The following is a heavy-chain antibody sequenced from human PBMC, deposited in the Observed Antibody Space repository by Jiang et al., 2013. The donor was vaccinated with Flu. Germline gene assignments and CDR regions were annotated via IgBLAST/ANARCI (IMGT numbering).Heavy chain of an antibody. Sequence: VQLVESGAEVKKPGSSVKVSCKASGGTFSSYAISWVRQAPGQGLEWMGGIIPIFGIANYAQKFQGRVTITADESTSTAYMELSSLRSEDTAVYYCARGTYYYDSSGYYSSPDYWGQGTLVTVSS. CDR2: IIPIFGIA. V-gene: IGHV1-69*01. J-gene: IGHJ4*02. D-gene: IGHD3-22*01. CDR1: GGTFSSYA. CDR3: ARGTYYYDSSGYYSSPDY.